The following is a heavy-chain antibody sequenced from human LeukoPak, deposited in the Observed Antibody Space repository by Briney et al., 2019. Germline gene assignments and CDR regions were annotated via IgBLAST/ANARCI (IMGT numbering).Heavy chain of an antibody. D-gene: IGHD3-10*01. CDR1: GFTFSSYA. V-gene: IGHV3-23*01. J-gene: IGHJ4*02. Sequence: PGGSQRLSCAASGFTFSSYAMSWVRQAPGKGLEWVSAISGRGGVTYYADSVKGRFTISRDDSKNTLYLQMNSLRAEDTAVYYCAKGRVVWFGELFDYWGQGTLVTVSS. CDR2: ISGRGGVT. CDR3: AKGRVVWFGELFDY.